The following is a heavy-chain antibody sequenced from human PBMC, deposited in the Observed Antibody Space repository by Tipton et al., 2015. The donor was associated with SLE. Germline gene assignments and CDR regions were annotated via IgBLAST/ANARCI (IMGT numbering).Heavy chain of an antibody. CDR3: ARDSPAHDAFDI. V-gene: IGHV4-59*11. CDR1: GGSISSHY. D-gene: IGHD2-2*01. CDR2: SYYTRST. Sequence: TLSLTCTVSGGSISSHYWSWIRQPPGKGLGWIGYSYYTRSTTHNPPPESRVTISQATSKNQFSLKVNSVTAADTAVYYCARDSPAHDAFDIWGQGTMVTVSS. J-gene: IGHJ3*02.